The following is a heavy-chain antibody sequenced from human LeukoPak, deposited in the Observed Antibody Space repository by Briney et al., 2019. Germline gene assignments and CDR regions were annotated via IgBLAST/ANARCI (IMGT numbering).Heavy chain of an antibody. D-gene: IGHD1-26*01. V-gene: IGHV3-7*01. CDR1: GFTFKNYR. Sequence: GSLRLSCTASGFTFKNYRTTWVRQAPGKGLEWVASMKDDGNEIQYVDSVKGRFTISRDNAKNSLYLQMNNLRAEDTAVYYCARNRATNDYWGQGTLVTVSS. CDR2: MKDDGNEI. J-gene: IGHJ4*02. CDR3: ARNRATNDY.